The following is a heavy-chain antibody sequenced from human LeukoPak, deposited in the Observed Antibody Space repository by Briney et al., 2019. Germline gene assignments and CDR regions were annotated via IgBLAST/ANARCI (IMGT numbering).Heavy chain of an antibody. CDR1: GYTFTSYY. Sequence: ASVKVSCKASGYTFTSYYMHWVRQAPGQGLEWMGWINPNSGGTNYAQKFQGRVTMTRDTSISTAYMELSRLRSDDTAVYYCAREMVYAIQDWFDPWGQGTLVTVSS. CDR2: INPNSGGT. CDR3: AREMVYAIQDWFDP. J-gene: IGHJ5*02. D-gene: IGHD2-8*01. V-gene: IGHV1-2*02.